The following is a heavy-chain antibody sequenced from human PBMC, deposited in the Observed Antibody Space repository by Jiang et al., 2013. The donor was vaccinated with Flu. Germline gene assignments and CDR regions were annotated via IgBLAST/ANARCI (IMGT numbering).Heavy chain of an antibody. CDR2: IYPGDSDT. CDR3: ARHSGFGSGWYEGGFDY. J-gene: IGHJ4*02. Sequence: MPGKGLEWMGIIYPGDSDTRYSPSFQGQVTISADKSISTAYLQWSSLKASDTAMYYCARHSGFGSGWYEGGFDYWGQGTLVTVSS. V-gene: IGHV5-51*01. D-gene: IGHD6-19*01.